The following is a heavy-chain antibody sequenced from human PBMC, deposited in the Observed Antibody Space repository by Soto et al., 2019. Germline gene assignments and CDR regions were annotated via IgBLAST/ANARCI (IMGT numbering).Heavy chain of an antibody. Sequence: SETLSLTCTVSGGSISSYYWSWIRQPPGKGLEWIGYIYYSGSTNYNPSLKSRVTISVETSKNQFSLRLSSVTAADTAVYYCARGDGYPSLWGQGTLVTVSS. D-gene: IGHD5-12*01. CDR1: GGSISSYY. V-gene: IGHV4-59*01. CDR2: IYYSGST. CDR3: ARGDGYPSL. J-gene: IGHJ4*02.